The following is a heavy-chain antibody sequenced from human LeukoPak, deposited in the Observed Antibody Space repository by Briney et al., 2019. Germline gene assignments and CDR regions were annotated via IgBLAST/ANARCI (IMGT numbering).Heavy chain of an antibody. Sequence: GGSLRLSCAASGFTFSSYGMHWVRQAPGKGLEWVAFIRYDGSNKYYADSVKGRFTISRDNAKNSLYLQMNSLRAEDTALYYCAKPPKEGLATEYFQHWGQGTLVTVSS. J-gene: IGHJ1*01. CDR2: IRYDGSNK. CDR1: GFTFSSYG. CDR3: AKPPKEGLATEYFQH. V-gene: IGHV3-30*02.